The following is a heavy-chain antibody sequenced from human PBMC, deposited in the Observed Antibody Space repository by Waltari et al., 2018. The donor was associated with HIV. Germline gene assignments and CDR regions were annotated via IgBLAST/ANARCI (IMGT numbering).Heavy chain of an antibody. D-gene: IGHD5-18*01. CDR2: INAGNGNT. J-gene: IGHJ4*02. CDR1: GYTFTSYA. CDR3: ARFMGYSYGFDY. Sequence: QVQLVQSGAEVKKPGASVKVSCKASGYTFTSYAMHWVRQAPGQRLEWMGWINAGNGNTKYSQKFQGRVTITRDTSASTAYMELSSLRSEDTAVYYCARFMGYSYGFDYWGQGTLVTVSS. V-gene: IGHV1-3*01.